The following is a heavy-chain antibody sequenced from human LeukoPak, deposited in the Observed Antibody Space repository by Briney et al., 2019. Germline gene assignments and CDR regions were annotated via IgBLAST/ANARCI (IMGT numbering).Heavy chain of an antibody. D-gene: IGHD1-26*01. Sequence: PSETLSLTCTVSGDSITSSSYWWGWIRQSPGKRLEWIGSIYYRGSPYYNPFLKSRLTMSVDTSNNQFSLKLTSVTAADTAVYYCAGHLVGVTLFHFASWGQGTLVTVSS. CDR1: GDSITSSSYW. CDR3: AGHLVGVTLFHFAS. J-gene: IGHJ4*02. CDR2: IYYRGSP. V-gene: IGHV4-39*01.